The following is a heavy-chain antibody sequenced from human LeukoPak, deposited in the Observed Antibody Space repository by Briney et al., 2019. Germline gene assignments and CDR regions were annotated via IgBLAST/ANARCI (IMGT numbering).Heavy chain of an antibody. CDR3: ARGPYDYGDYVSAGPDY. CDR1: GGSFSGYY. J-gene: IGHJ4*02. D-gene: IGHD4-17*01. V-gene: IGHV4-34*01. Sequence: PSETLSLTCAVYGGSFSGYYWSWIRQPPGKGLEWIGEINHSGSTNYNPSLKSRVTTSVDTSKNQFSLKVNPVTAADTAVYYCARGPYDYGDYVSAGPDYWGQGTLVTVSS. CDR2: INHSGST.